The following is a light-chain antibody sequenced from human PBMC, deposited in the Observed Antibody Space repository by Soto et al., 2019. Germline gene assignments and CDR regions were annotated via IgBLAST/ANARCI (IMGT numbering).Light chain of an antibody. CDR3: SSYTTSSPHVL. CDR2: DVS. Sequence: QSVLTQPASVSGSPGQSITISCTGTSSDVGGYNYVSWYQQHPGKGPKLMIYDVSDRPSGVSNRFSGSKSGNTASLTISGLRAEDEADHYCSSYTTSSPHVLFGGGTKLTVL. V-gene: IGLV2-14*03. CDR1: SSDVGGYNY. J-gene: IGLJ2*01.